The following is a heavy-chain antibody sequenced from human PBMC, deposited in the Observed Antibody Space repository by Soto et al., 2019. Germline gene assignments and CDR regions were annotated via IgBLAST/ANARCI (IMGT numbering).Heavy chain of an antibody. CDR1: GGTFSSYA. J-gene: IGHJ4*02. V-gene: IGHV1-69*13. CDR3: ARLNYDFWSGYYPTGDYYFDY. CDR2: IIPIFGTA. D-gene: IGHD3-3*01. Sequence: ASVKVSCKATGGTFSSYAISWVRQAPGQGLEWMGGIIPIFGTANYAQKFQGRVTITADESTSTAYMELSSLRSEDTAVYYCARLNYDFWSGYYPTGDYYFDYWGQGTLVTVSS.